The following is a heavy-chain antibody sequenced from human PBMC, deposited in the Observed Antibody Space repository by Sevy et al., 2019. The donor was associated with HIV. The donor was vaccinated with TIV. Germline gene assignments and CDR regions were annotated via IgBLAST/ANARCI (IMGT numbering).Heavy chain of an antibody. CDR1: GFIFTNSW. J-gene: IGHJ4*01. V-gene: IGHV3-7*01. CDR2: IKPDGSDK. Sequence: GGSLRLSCAASGFIFTNSWMTWVRQAPGRGLECVATIKPDGSDKYYVDSVKGRFIVSRDNAKNSLFLQMNSLRDEDPAVYHWVLGGGVHWGHGALVTVSS. CDR3: VLGGGVH. D-gene: IGHD3-16*01.